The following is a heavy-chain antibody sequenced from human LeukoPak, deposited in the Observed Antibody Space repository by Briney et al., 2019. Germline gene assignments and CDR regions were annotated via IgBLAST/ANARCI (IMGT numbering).Heavy chain of an antibody. CDR2: IYSGGST. CDR3: ARVERLALDY. CDR1: GFTFTNYW. D-gene: IGHD6-19*01. Sequence: GGSLRLSCAASGFTFTNYWMSWVRQAPGKGLEWVSVIYSGGSTYYADSVKGRFTISRDNSKNTLYLQMNGLRAEDRAVYYCARVERLALDYWGQGTPVTVSS. V-gene: IGHV3-66*01. J-gene: IGHJ4*02.